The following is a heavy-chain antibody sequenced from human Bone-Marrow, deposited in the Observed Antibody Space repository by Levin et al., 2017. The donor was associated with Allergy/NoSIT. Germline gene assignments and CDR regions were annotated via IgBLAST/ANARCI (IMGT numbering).Heavy chain of an antibody. CDR1: GFTFSSYG. J-gene: IGHJ4*02. V-gene: IGHV3-33*01. CDR3: ARATYGSGSYYFDY. CDR2: IWYDGSYK. D-gene: IGHD3-10*01. Sequence: GGSLRLSCAASGFTFSSYGMHWVRQAPGKGLEWVASIWYDGSYKYYADSVKGRFTISRDNSKNTLYLEMNSLRAEDTAVYYCARATYGSGSYYFDYWGQGTLVTVSS.